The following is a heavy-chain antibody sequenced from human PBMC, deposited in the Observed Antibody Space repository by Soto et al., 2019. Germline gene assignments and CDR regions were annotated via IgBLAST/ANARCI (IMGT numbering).Heavy chain of an antibody. CDR3: AGRGCDSIFGSLDY. Sequence: QVQLQESGPGLVKPSATLSLTCAVSGGSISSGDWCWSWVRQSHGKGLEWLGETYYSGSTTYNPSLRSLATISADRSENQFSRRLSSVTAADTAMYYCAGRGCDSIFGSLDYWGKGTLVTVSS. J-gene: IGHJ4*02. D-gene: IGHD2-21*02. CDR1: GGSISSGDW. V-gene: IGHV4-4*02. CDR2: TYYSGST.